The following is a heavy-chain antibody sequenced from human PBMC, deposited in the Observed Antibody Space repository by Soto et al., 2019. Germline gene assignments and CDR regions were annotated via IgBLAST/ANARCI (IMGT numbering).Heavy chain of an antibody. Sequence: SVKVSCKASGGTFSNSGISWVRQAPGQGLEWMGGIIPIFDTTYYAQKLQGRITISADESTNTVYRELSNRRSADTYVYYCARAPKLVSVTLNEKYFESWGQGTLVTVSS. CDR1: GGTFSNSG. J-gene: IGHJ4*02. CDR2: IIPIFDTT. CDR3: ARAPKLVSVTLNEKYFES. D-gene: IGHD2-21*02. V-gene: IGHV1-69*13.